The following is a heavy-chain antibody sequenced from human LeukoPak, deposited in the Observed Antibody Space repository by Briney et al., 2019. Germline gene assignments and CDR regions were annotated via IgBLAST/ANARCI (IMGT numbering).Heavy chain of an antibody. CDR3: ARGDRYYDFWSSLAYGSGSYVFGNWFDP. J-gene: IGHJ5*02. CDR2: INPNSGGT. Sequence: ASVKVSCKASGYTFTGYYMHWVRQAPGQGLEWMGWINPNSGGTNYAQKFQGRVTMTRDTSISTAYMELSRLRSDDTAVYYCARGDRYYDFWSSLAYGSGSYVFGNWFDPWGQGTLVTVSS. CDR1: GYTFTGYY. D-gene: IGHD3-10*01. V-gene: IGHV1-2*02.